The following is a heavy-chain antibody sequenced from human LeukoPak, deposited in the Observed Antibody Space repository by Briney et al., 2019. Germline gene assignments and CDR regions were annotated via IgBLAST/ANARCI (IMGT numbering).Heavy chain of an antibody. V-gene: IGHV1-2*02. J-gene: IGHJ3*02. CDR2: INPNSGGT. CDR1: GYTFTGYY. Sequence: GASVKVSCKASGYTFTGYYMHWVRQASGQGLEWMGWINPNSGGTNYAQKFQGRVTMTRDTSISTAYMELSRLRSDDTAVYYCARGLTYYYDSSGYYDAFDIWGQGTMVTVSS. D-gene: IGHD3-22*01. CDR3: ARGLTYYYDSSGYYDAFDI.